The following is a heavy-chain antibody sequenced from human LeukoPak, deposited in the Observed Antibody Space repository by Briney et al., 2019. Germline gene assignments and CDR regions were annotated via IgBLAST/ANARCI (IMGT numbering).Heavy chain of an antibody. V-gene: IGHV3-74*01. CDR1: GFTFSNYW. D-gene: IGHD3-16*01. J-gene: IGHJ6*02. CDR3: ARGGGLDV. CDR2: INGDGGST. Sequence: PGGSLRLSCAASGFTFSNYWMHWVRQAPGKGLVWVSRINGDGGSTTYADSVKGRFTFSRDNAKSTLYLQMSNLRAEDTAVYFCARGGGLDVWGQGATVTVSS.